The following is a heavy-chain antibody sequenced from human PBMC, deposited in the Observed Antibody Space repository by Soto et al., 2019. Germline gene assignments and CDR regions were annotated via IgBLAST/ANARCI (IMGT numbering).Heavy chain of an antibody. D-gene: IGHD6-6*01. Sequence: ASVKVSCKGAGYTLTELSMHWVRQAPGKGLEWMGGFDPEDGETIYAQKFQGRVTMTEDTSTDTAYMELSSLRSEDTAVYYCATDLGKQLEPGYWGQGTLVTVSS. CDR2: FDPEDGET. V-gene: IGHV1-24*01. CDR1: GYTLTELS. CDR3: ATDLGKQLEPGY. J-gene: IGHJ4*02.